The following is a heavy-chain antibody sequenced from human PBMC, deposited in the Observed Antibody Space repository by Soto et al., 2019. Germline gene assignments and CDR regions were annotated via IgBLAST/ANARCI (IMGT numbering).Heavy chain of an antibody. CDR1: GFNIRGYY. CDR2: IYYTGGT. CDR3: ASGTLSTIAATDS. J-gene: IGHJ4*02. D-gene: IGHD6-13*01. Sequence: PSATLSLTCHFSGFNIRGYYWNWIRQPPGKTLEWIGSIYYTGGTNYNPSLKSRVTISVDTSKNHFSLKFNSLTAADTAVYYCASGTLSTIAATDSWGQGNRVTVS. V-gene: IGHV4-59*01.